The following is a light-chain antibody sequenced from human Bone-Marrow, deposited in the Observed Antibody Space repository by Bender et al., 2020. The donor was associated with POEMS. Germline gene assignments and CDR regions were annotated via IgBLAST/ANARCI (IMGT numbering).Light chain of an antibody. CDR2: DTT. CDR3: FISNVGGWV. CDR1: TGPVTSGHY. V-gene: IGLV7-46*01. Sequence: QAVVTQEPSLTVSPGGTIALTCGSSTGPVTSGHYPYWFQQKPGQVPKTLIYDTTRKHSWTPARFSGSLLGGKAVLTLSGAQPEDEAHYYCFISNVGGWVFGGGTKLTVL. J-gene: IGLJ3*02.